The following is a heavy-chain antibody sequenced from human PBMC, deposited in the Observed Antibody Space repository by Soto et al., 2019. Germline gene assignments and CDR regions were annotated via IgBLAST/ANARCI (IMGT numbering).Heavy chain of an antibody. Sequence: QVQLVQSGAEVKKPGASVKVSCKASGYSFTSNDITWVRQAPGQGLEWMGWMNANSGLTGYAQKFQGRVTMTRNTSISTAYMELRSLTSEDTAVYYCARDATSPDYWGQGTLVAVSS. CDR3: ARDATSPDY. CDR1: GYSFTSND. J-gene: IGHJ4*02. CDR2: MNANSGLT. V-gene: IGHV1-8*01. D-gene: IGHD2-2*01.